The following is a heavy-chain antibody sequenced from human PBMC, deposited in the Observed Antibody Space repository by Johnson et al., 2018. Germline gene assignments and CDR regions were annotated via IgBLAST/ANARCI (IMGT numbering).Heavy chain of an antibody. V-gene: IGHV4-59*12. Sequence: QVQLQESGPGLVKPSETLSLTCTVSGDSISNYHWNWIRQPPGKGLEWIGEINHSGSTNYNPSLKSRVTISVDTSKNQFSLKLSSVTAADTAVYYCTSYYYYYMDVWGKGTTVTVSS. J-gene: IGHJ6*03. CDR2: INHSGST. CDR1: GDSISNYH. CDR3: TSYYYYYMDV.